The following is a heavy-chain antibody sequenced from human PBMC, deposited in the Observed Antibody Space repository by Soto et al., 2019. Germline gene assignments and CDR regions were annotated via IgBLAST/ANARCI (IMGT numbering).Heavy chain of an antibody. CDR1: AFTFSSYR. V-gene: IGHV3-30*18. Sequence: QVQLVESGGGVVQPGRSLRLSCAASAFTFSSYRIHWVRQAPGKGLDWVAVISYDARDKYYADSVKGRFTISRDNSKNTLYLQMNSLRAEDTAVYYCVKERYGQLLLKDYGMDVWGQGTTVTVSS. CDR3: VKERYGQLLLKDYGMDV. D-gene: IGHD5-18*01. J-gene: IGHJ6*02. CDR2: ISYDARDK.